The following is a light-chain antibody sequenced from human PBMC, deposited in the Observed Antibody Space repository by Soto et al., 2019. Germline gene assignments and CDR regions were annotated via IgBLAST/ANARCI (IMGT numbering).Light chain of an antibody. Sequence: DIQMTQSPSTLSASVGDRVTITCRASQSVSVYLAWYQQKPGKAPNLLIYKASTLESGVPSRFSGTGSGTEFTLTISSLQPDDFATYCCQQYNSYSITFGQGTRLEI. CDR2: KAS. CDR3: QQYNSYSIT. CDR1: QSVSVY. V-gene: IGKV1-5*03. J-gene: IGKJ5*01.